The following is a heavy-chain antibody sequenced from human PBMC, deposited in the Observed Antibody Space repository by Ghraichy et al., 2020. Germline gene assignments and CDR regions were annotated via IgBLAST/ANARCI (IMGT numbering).Heavy chain of an antibody. V-gene: IGHV3-7*01. CDR3: VRVSSDSCDY. CDR2: IKQDASEK. J-gene: IGHJ4*02. Sequence: GSLRLSCAASGFTFSTSWMAWVRQAPGKGLEWVANIKQDASEKYYLDSVKGRFTISRDNAKNSLLLQMNSLRGEDTAVYYCVRVSSDSCDYWGQGTLVTVSS. CDR1: GFTFSTSW. D-gene: IGHD3-22*01.